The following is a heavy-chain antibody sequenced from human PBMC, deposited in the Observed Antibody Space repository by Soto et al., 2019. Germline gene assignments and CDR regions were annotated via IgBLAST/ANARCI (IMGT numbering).Heavy chain of an antibody. V-gene: IGHV3-48*04. D-gene: IGHD2-15*01. CDR3: ARGWGCSSGSCYFTS. Sequence: DVQLVESGGGLVQPGGSLTLSCAASGFTFGSYSMNWVRQAPGKGLEWVSYISSTSSAIWYADSLKGRFIISRDNAEKSLYLQMHSLRAEDTAVYFCARGWGCSSGSCYFTSWGQGTLVTVSS. CDR2: ISSTSSAI. J-gene: IGHJ5*02. CDR1: GFTFGSYS.